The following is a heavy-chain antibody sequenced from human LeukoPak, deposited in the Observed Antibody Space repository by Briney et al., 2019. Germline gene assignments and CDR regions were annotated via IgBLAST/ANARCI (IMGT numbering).Heavy chain of an antibody. Sequence: GGSLRLSCAASGFTFSNYAMLWVRQAPGRGLEWVAAISYDGKNEYYADSVNGRFTISRDNSKNMLYLQMNSLRTEDTAVYSCAKDRSSGWTPSGVFDIWGQGTAVTVSS. J-gene: IGHJ3*02. D-gene: IGHD6-19*01. V-gene: IGHV3-30*18. CDR1: GFTFSNYA. CDR2: ISYDGKNE. CDR3: AKDRSSGWTPSGVFDI.